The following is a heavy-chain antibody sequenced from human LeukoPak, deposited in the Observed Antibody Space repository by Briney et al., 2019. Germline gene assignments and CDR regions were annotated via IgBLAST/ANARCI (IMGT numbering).Heavy chain of an antibody. CDR1: GGTFSSYA. J-gene: IGHJ5*02. CDR3: ARDQGSGKVVPAAIGAGYNWFDP. Sequence: SVKVSCKASGGTFSSYAISWVRQAPGQGLEWMGGIIPIFGTANYAQKFQGRVTITADKSTSTACMELSSLRSEDTAVYYCARDQGSGKVVPAAIGAGYNWFDPWGQGTLVTVSS. V-gene: IGHV1-69*06. D-gene: IGHD2-2*01. CDR2: IIPIFGTA.